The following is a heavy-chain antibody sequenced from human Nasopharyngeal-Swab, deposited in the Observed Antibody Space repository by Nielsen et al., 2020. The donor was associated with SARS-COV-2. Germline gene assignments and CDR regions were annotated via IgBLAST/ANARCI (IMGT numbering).Heavy chain of an antibody. D-gene: IGHD1-1*01. Sequence: WVRQAPGQGLEWMGWISAYNGNTNYAQKLQGRVTMTTDTSTSTAYMELRSLRSDDTAVYYCARDTGNNWNGGPPHFDYWGQGTLVTVSS. J-gene: IGHJ4*02. CDR3: ARDTGNNWNGGPPHFDY. CDR2: ISAYNGNT. V-gene: IGHV1-18*01.